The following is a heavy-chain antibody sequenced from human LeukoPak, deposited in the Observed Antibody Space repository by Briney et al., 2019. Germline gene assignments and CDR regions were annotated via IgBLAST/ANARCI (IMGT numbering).Heavy chain of an antibody. CDR2: IYYSGST. D-gene: IGHD5-24*01. V-gene: IGHV4-39*07. J-gene: IGHJ4*02. CDR1: GGSISSSSYY. Sequence: SETLSLTCTVSGGSISSSSYYWGWIRQPPGKGLEWIGSIYYSGSTYYNPSLKSRVTISVDTSKNQFSLKLSSVTAADTAVYYCARLPLSSGWTRRDGYNYESFDYWGQGTLVTVSS. CDR3: ARLPLSSGWTRRDGYNYESFDY.